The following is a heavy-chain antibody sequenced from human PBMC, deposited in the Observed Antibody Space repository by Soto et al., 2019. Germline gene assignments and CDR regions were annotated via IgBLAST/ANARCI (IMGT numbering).Heavy chain of an antibody. CDR1: GFTFSSYG. Sequence: QVQLVESGGGVVQPGRSLRLSCAASGFTFSSYGMHWVRQAPGKGLEWVAVISYDGSNKYYADSVKGRFTISRDNSKNTLYLQMNSLRAEDTAVHYCATPQGGWYPPFDYWGQGTLVTVSS. D-gene: IGHD6-19*01. V-gene: IGHV3-30*03. CDR3: ATPQGGWYPPFDY. CDR2: ISYDGSNK. J-gene: IGHJ4*02.